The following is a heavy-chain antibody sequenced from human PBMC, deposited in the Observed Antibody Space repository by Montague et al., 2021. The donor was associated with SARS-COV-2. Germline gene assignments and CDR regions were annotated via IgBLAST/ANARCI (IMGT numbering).Heavy chain of an antibody. CDR3: ARQVQHVVLFPVKLTDWFDP. V-gene: IGHV4-4*02. Sequence: SETLSLTCTVSGASITSSNWWNCVRQPPGKGLEWIGQIYHSGSNNYNPPLKSRLILSLDKSKNQSSLHLRSVTAADTAVYYCARQVQHVVLFPVKLTDWFDPWGQGTLVTVSS. CDR2: IYHSGSN. CDR1: GASITSSNW. D-gene: IGHD1-1*01. J-gene: IGHJ5*02.